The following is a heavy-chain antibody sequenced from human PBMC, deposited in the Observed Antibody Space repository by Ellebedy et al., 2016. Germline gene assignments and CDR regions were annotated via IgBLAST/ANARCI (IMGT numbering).Heavy chain of an antibody. J-gene: IGHJ4*02. CDR3: ASGGVGTTTMAFFDY. Sequence: GGSLRLXXAASGFTFSRYGMNWVRQAPGKGLEWVSCISSSSSYIYYADSVKGRFTISRDNAKNSLYLQMNSLRAEDTAVYYCASGGVGTTTMAFFDYWGQGTLVTVSS. D-gene: IGHD1-26*01. V-gene: IGHV3-21*01. CDR2: ISSSSSYI. CDR1: GFTFSRYG.